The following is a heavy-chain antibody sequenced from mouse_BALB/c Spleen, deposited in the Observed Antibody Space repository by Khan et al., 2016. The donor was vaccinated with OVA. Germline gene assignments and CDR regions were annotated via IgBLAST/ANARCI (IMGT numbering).Heavy chain of an antibody. V-gene: IGHV1-69*02. J-gene: IGHJ3*01. CDR1: GYTFSSYW. CDR3: ARSYYYGSSTCFAY. D-gene: IGHD1-1*01. Sequence: QVQLKQSGAELVKPGASVKLSCKASGYTFSSYWMHWVKQRPGQGLEWIGEIDPSDSHTNYNQKFKGKATLNVDQSSSTAYMHLSSLTSEDSAVYDWARSYYYGSSTCFAYWGQGTLVTLSA. CDR2: IDPSDSHT.